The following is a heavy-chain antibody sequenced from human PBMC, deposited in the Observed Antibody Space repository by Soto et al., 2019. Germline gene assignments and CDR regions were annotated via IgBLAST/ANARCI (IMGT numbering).Heavy chain of an antibody. D-gene: IGHD6-19*01. CDR3: AKDGIEEMAVNPTDY. CDR2: ISGSGGST. CDR1: GSTFSSYA. J-gene: IGHJ4*02. V-gene: IGHV3-23*01. Sequence: PGGSLRLSCAASGSTFSSYAMSWVRQAPGKGLEWVSAISGSGGSTYYADSVKGRFTISRDNSKNTLYLQMNSLRAEDTAVYYCAKDGIEEMAVNPTDYWGQGTLVTVSS.